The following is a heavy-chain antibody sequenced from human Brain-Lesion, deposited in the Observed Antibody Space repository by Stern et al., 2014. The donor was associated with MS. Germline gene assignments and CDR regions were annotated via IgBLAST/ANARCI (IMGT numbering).Heavy chain of an antibody. CDR3: ATFHSGYNF. CDR1: GGSFSGYY. Sequence: QLQLQQWGAGLLKPSETLSLSCAVSGGSFSGYYWSWIRQPPGKGLEWIGEVNHSGSNKYNPSLKSRVTISVDTSKNQFSLKLTSVTAADTALYYCATFHSGYNFWGQGTLVTVSS. CDR2: VNHSGSN. D-gene: IGHD3-22*01. J-gene: IGHJ4*02. V-gene: IGHV4-34*01.